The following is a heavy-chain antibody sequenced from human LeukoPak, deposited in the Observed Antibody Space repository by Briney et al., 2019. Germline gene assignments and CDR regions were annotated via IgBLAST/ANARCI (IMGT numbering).Heavy chain of an antibody. D-gene: IGHD6-6*01. V-gene: IGHV1-46*01. J-gene: IGHJ4*02. CDR3: ARERFGLAARPVGPAY. CDR2: INPSGGSA. CDR1: GYTFTSFY. Sequence: ASVKVSCKASGYTFTSFYMHWVRQAPGPGLEWMGIINPSGGSANYAQKFQGRVTMTRDMSTSTVYMKLSSLKSEDTAVYYCARERFGLAARPVGPAYWGQGTLVTVSS.